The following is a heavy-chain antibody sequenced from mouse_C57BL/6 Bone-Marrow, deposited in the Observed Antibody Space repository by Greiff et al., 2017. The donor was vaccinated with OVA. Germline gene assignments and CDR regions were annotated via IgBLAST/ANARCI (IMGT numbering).Heavy chain of an antibody. CDR3: ARWNYDGFAY. J-gene: IGHJ3*01. CDR2: IYPRSGNP. CDR1: GYTFTSYG. Sequence: QVQLQQSGAELARPGASVKLSCKASGYTFTSYGISWVKQRTGQGLEWIGEIYPRSGNPYYNEKFKGKATLTADKSSSTAYMELRSLTSEDSAVYFCARWNYDGFAYWGQGTLVTVSA. D-gene: IGHD2-4*01. V-gene: IGHV1-81*01.